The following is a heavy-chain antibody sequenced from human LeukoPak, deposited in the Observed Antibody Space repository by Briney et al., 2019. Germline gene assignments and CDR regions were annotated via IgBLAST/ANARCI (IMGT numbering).Heavy chain of an antibody. V-gene: IGHV4-39*07. CDR2: ASYSGNT. CDR1: GASISSSSYY. D-gene: IGHD3-10*01. CDR3: ARPSLRGPIHAFDI. J-gene: IGHJ3*02. Sequence: PSETLSLTCTVSGASISSSSYYWAWIRQPPGKGLEWIGSASYSGNTYYNPSLKSRVTTSVDTSKNQFSLKMSSVTAADTAVYYCARPSLRGPIHAFDIWGQGTMVTVSS.